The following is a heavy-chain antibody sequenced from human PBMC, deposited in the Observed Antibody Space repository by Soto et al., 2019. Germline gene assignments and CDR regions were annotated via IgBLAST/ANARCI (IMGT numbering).Heavy chain of an antibody. D-gene: IGHD3-10*01. CDR2: VYDDGTT. CDR1: GFSVRNNY. Sequence: PGGSLRLSCAASGFSVRNNYLSWVREAPGKGLEWVSVVYDDGTTYYADSVEARFIISRDNSKNIVSLQMTNLRAEDTPVYYCARGHYGSLPRYFDCWGQGTRVTVSS. V-gene: IGHV3-66*01. CDR3: ARGHYGSLPRYFDC. J-gene: IGHJ4*02.